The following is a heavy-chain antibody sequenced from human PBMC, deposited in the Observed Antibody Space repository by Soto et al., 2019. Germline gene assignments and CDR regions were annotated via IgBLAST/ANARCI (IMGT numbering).Heavy chain of an antibody. CDR1: GGSISSGGYY. Sequence: QVQLQESGPGLVKPSQTLSLTCTVSGGSISSGGYYWSLIRQHPGKGLEWIGYIYYSGSTYYNPSLKSRVTISVDTSKNQFSLKLSSVTAADTAVYYCARAAHYSSPFRWFDPWGQGTLVTVSS. V-gene: IGHV4-31*03. CDR3: ARAAHYSSPFRWFDP. J-gene: IGHJ5*02. D-gene: IGHD6-13*01. CDR2: IYYSGST.